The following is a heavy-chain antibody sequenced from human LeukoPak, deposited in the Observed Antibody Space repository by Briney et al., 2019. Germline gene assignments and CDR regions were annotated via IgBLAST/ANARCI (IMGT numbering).Heavy chain of an antibody. V-gene: IGHV3-23*01. CDR2: FSGSFSST. D-gene: IGHD6-6*01. CDR3: AKGGTVIARLIAAD. J-gene: IGHJ4*02. CDR1: GFIFSTYA. Sequence: PGGSLRLSCAASGFIFSTYAMTWVRQAPGKGLEWVSSFSGSFSSTYYADSVKGRFTISRDNSENTLYLQMNSLRAEDTAVYYCAKGGTVIARLIAADWGQGTLVTVSS.